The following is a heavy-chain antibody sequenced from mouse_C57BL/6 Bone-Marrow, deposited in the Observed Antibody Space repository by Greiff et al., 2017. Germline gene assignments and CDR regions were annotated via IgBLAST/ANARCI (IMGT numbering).Heavy chain of an antibody. CDR2: IHPNSGST. V-gene: IGHV1-64*01. CDR1: GYTFTSYW. Sequence: VQLQQPGAELVKPGASVKLSCKASGYTFTSYWMHWVKQRPGPGLEWIGMIHPNSGSTNYNEKFKSKATLTVDKSSSTAYMQLSSLTSEDSAVYYCARELLRSWYFDYWGQGTTLTVSS. D-gene: IGHD1-1*01. J-gene: IGHJ2*01. CDR3: ARELLRSWYFDY.